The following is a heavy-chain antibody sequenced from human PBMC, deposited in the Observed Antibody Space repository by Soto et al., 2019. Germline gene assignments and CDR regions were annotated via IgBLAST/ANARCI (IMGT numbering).Heavy chain of an antibody. V-gene: IGHV1-46*01. Sequence: ASVTVYCTASGYPLTTYYMHWVREATGQGLEWMGIISPDGGRTSYAQKFQGRVTMTRDTSTSTVYMELSSLRSQDTAVYYCATRDPGHYWGQGTLVTVSS. CDR3: ATRDPGHY. CDR2: ISPDGGRT. CDR1: GYPLTTYY. J-gene: IGHJ4*02.